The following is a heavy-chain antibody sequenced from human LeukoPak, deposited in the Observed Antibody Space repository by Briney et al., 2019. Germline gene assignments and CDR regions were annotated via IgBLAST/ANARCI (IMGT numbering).Heavy chain of an antibody. CDR1: GFTFSSYG. CDR3: ARPNSSGRSVRVDY. Sequence: GGALRLSCAASGFTFSSYGMHWVRQAPGKGLEWVPVIWYDGSNKYYADSVKGRFTISRDNSKNTLYLQMNSLRAEDTAVYYCARPNSSGRSVRVDYWGQGTLVTVSS. J-gene: IGHJ4*02. D-gene: IGHD6-19*01. V-gene: IGHV3-33*01. CDR2: IWYDGSNK.